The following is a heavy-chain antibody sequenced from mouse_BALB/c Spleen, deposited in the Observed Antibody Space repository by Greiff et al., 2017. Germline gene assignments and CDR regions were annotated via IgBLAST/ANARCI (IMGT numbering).Heavy chain of an antibody. Sequence: VQLQQSGPELVKPGASVKLSCKASGYSFTGYFMTWVMQSHGKSLEWIGRINPYNGDTFYNQKFKGKATLTVDKSSSTAHMELRSLASEDSAVYYCARGDGNYGYYAMDYWGQGTSVTVSS. CDR1: GYSFTGYF. CDR3: ARGDGNYGYYAMDY. D-gene: IGHD2-1*01. CDR2: INPYNGDT. J-gene: IGHJ4*01. V-gene: IGHV1-20*02.